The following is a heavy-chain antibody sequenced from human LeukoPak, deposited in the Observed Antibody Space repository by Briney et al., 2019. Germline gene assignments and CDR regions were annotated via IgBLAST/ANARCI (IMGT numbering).Heavy chain of an antibody. CDR1: GFTFSNYA. CDR3: AKGAASALVDWFDP. V-gene: IGHV3-23*01. D-gene: IGHD6-25*01. Sequence: GGSLRLSCAASGFTFSNYAMSWVRQPPGKGLEWVSAISGSGGGTYYADSVKGRFTISRDNSQNTLYLQMNSLGAEDTAVYYCAKGAASALVDWFDPWGQGTLVTVSS. J-gene: IGHJ5*02. CDR2: ISGSGGGT.